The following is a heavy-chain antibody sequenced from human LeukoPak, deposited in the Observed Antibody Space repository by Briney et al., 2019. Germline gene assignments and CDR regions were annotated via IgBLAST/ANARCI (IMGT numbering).Heavy chain of an antibody. CDR3: AKGLRGVVVTGAFDI. CDR1: GFTFDDYA. Sequence: PGRSLRLSCAASGFTFDDYAMHWVRHASGKGLEWVSGISWNSGSIGYADSVKGRFTISRDNAKNSLYLQMNSLRAEDMALYYCAKGLRGVVVTGAFDIWGQGTMVTVSS. V-gene: IGHV3-9*03. J-gene: IGHJ3*02. D-gene: IGHD2-21*02. CDR2: ISWNSGSI.